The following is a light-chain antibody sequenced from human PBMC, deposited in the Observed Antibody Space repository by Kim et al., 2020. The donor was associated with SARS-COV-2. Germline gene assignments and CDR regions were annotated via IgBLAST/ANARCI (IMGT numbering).Light chain of an antibody. CDR3: AAWDDSLNGHWV. Sequence: QRVTISCSGSSSNIGSNTVNWYQQLPGTAPNLLIYSNNQRPSGVPDRFSGSKSGTSASLAISGLQSEDEADYYCAAWDDSLNGHWVFGGGTKLTVL. CDR2: SNN. J-gene: IGLJ3*02. V-gene: IGLV1-44*01. CDR1: SSNIGSNT.